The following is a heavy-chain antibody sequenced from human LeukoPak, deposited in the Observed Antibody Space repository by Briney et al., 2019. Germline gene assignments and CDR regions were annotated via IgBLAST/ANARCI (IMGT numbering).Heavy chain of an antibody. J-gene: IGHJ4*02. D-gene: IGHD3-22*01. V-gene: IGHV4-39*01. Sequence: SETLSLTCTVSGGSISSSSYYWGWIRQPPGKGLEWIGSIYYSGSTYCNPSLKSRVTISVDTSKNQFSLKLSSVTAADTAVYYCASSYYYDSSGFDYWGQGTLVTVSS. CDR2: IYYSGST. CDR3: ASSYYYDSSGFDY. CDR1: GGSISSSSYY.